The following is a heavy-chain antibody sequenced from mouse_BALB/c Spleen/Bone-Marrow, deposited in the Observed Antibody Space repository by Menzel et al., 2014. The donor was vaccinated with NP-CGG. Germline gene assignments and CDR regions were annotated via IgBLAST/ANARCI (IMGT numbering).Heavy chain of an antibody. D-gene: IGHD1-1*01. Sequence: EVKLVEYGAQLVKPGASVKLSCTASGFNIKDTYMHWVKQRPEQGLEWIGRIDPANGNTKYDPKFQGKATITADTSSNTAYLQLSSVTSEDTAVYYCASYYYGSNSFTYWGQGTLITVSA. J-gene: IGHJ3*01. CDR1: GFNIKDTY. CDR2: IDPANGNT. CDR3: ASYYYGSNSFTY. V-gene: IGHV14-3*02.